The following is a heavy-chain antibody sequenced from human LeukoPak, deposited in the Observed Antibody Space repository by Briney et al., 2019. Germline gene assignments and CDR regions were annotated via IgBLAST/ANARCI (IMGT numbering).Heavy chain of an antibody. J-gene: IGHJ6*02. CDR2: TYYRSKWSD. Sequence: SQTLSLTCAISGDSVSSNSAAWNWIRQSPSRGLEWLGGTYYRSKWSDDYAVSVKSRITINPDTSKNQFSLQLNSVTPEDTAVYYCARDRESIAAAGSPDYYYYGMDVWGQGTTVTVSS. V-gene: IGHV6-1*01. CDR1: GDSVSSNSAA. D-gene: IGHD6-13*01. CDR3: ARDRESIAAAGSPDYYYYGMDV.